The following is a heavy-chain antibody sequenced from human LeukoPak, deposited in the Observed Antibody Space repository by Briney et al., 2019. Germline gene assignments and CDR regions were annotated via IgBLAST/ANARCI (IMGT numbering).Heavy chain of an antibody. CDR3: SRLGMSVGRYWIDY. V-gene: IGHV3-73*01. CDR1: GFTFSDSA. J-gene: IGHJ4*02. Sequence: GGSLRLSCAASGFTFSDSAIQWVRQASGKGLEWVGRIRSKADSYATVYAASVKGRFTISRDDSKNTAYLQMNSLKTEDTAVYYCSRLGMSVGRYWIDYWGQGTLVTVSS. D-gene: IGHD1-26*01. CDR2: IRSKADSYAT.